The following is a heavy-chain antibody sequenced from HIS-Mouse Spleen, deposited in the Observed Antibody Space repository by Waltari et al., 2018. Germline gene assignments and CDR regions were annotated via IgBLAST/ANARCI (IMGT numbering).Heavy chain of an antibody. CDR3: AREIPYSSSWYDWYFDL. CDR1: GGSISSSSYY. V-gene: IGHV4-39*07. CDR2: VYYSGST. J-gene: IGHJ2*01. Sequence: QLQLQESGPGLVKPSETLSLTCTVSGGSISSSSYYWGWIRQPPGKGLEWIGSVYYSGSTNYSTSLKSRVTISVDTSKNQFSLKLSSVTAADTAVYYCAREIPYSSSWYDWYFDLWGRGTLVTVSS. D-gene: IGHD6-13*01.